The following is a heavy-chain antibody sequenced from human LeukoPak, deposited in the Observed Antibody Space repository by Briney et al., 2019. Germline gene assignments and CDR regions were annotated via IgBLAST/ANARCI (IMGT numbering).Heavy chain of an antibody. V-gene: IGHV4-38-2*01. J-gene: IGHJ5*02. Sequence: PSETLSLNCAVSGYSISSGYHWGWIRQPPGKGLEWIGSIYHSGSNYYSPSLKSRVTISLDTSKNQFSLKLSSVTAADTAVYYCARGITIFGVIIIANWFDPWGQGTLVTVSS. CDR1: GYSISSGYH. CDR3: ARGITIFGVIIIANWFDP. CDR2: IYHSGSN. D-gene: IGHD3-3*01.